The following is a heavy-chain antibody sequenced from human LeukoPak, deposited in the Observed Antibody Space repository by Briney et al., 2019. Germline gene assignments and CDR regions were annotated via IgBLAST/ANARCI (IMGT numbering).Heavy chain of an antibody. Sequence: SQTLSLTCAISGDSVSSNSAAWNWIRQSPSRGLEWLGRTYYRSKWYDHYAVSVKGRVTVNPDTSKNQFSLQLSSVTPEDTAVYYCARGYGYGFDYWGREPWSPSPQ. CDR1: GDSVSSNSAA. V-gene: IGHV6-1*01. J-gene: IGHJ4*02. D-gene: IGHD5-18*01. CDR3: ARGYGYGFDY. CDR2: TYYRSKWYD.